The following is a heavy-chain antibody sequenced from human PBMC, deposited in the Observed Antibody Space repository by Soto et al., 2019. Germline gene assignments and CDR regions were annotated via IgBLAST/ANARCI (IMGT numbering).Heavy chain of an antibody. J-gene: IGHJ4*02. CDR3: ARGPYGGNRNPYFDY. V-gene: IGHV1-69*01. D-gene: IGHD4-17*01. Sequence: QVQLVQSGAEVKKPGSSVKVSCKASGGTFSSYAISWVRQAPGQGLEWMGGIIPIFGTANYAQKFQGRVTITADEPTSTVYMELSSLRSEDTAVYYCARGPYGGNRNPYFDYWGQGTLVTVSS. CDR1: GGTFSSYA. CDR2: IIPIFGTA.